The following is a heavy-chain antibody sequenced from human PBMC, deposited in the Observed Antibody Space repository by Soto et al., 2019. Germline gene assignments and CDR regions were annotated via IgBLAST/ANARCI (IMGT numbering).Heavy chain of an antibody. CDR3: ARSPSLTGSPFGC. Sequence: RASVKVSCKASGGTFSSYAISWVRQAPGQGLEWMGGIIPIFGTANYAQKFQGRVTITADESTSTAYMELSSLRSEDTAVYYCARSPSLTGSPFGCWGQGTLVAVSS. V-gene: IGHV1-69*13. J-gene: IGHJ4*02. CDR1: GGTFSSYA. D-gene: IGHD3-9*01. CDR2: IIPIFGTA.